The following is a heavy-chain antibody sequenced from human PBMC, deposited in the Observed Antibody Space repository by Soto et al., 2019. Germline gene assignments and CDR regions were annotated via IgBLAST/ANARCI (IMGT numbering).Heavy chain of an antibody. Sequence: PGGSLRLSCAASGFTFSSYAMHWVRQAPGKGLEWVAVISYDGSNKYYADSVKGRFTISRDNSKNTLYLQMNSLRAEDTAVYYCARVLGNWGQGTLVTVSS. J-gene: IGHJ4*02. D-gene: IGHD2-15*01. CDR1: GFTFSSYA. CDR3: ARVLGN. CDR2: ISYDGSNK. V-gene: IGHV3-30-3*01.